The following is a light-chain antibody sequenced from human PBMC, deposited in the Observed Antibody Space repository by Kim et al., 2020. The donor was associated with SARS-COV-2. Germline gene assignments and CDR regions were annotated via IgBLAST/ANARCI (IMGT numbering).Light chain of an antibody. CDR2: GKN. CDR1: SLRSYY. V-gene: IGLV3-19*01. Sequence: AWGQTVRITCQGDSLRSYYASWYQRKPGQAPVLVIYGKNNRPSGIPDRFSGSSSGNTASLTITGAQAEDEADYYCNSRDSSGNHYVFGTGTKVTVL. J-gene: IGLJ1*01. CDR3: NSRDSSGNHYV.